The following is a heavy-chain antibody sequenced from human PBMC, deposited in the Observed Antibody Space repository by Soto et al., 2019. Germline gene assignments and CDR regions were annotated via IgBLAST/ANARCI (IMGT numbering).Heavy chain of an antibody. Sequence: QVQLVQSGAEVRKPGASVNISCRASGFSFSDKLINWVRQDPGQSLAWMGWINPDNGNTIYSQTFQGRVTISRNSSASIAYMEVSDLTSEETAVYTGARYIVSVGPRANDGFDVWGQGTMVTVSS. D-gene: IGHD1-26*01. J-gene: IGHJ3*01. CDR2: INPDNGNT. CDR3: ARYIVSVGPRANDGFDV. V-gene: IGHV1-3*01. CDR1: GFSFSDKL.